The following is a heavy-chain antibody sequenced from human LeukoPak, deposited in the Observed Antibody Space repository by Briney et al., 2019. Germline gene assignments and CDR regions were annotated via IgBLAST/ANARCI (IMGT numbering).Heavy chain of an antibody. CDR3: ARELPNYYDSSGYHDYYFDY. J-gene: IGHJ4*02. CDR1: GFTVSSNY. V-gene: IGHV3-53*01. Sequence: GGSLRLSCAASGFTVSSNYTSWVRQAPGRGLKWVSVIYSGGNTYYADSVKGRFTISRDNSKNTLYLQMNSLRAEDTAVYYCARELPNYYDSSGYHDYYFDYWGQGTLVTVSS. CDR2: IYSGGNT. D-gene: IGHD3-22*01.